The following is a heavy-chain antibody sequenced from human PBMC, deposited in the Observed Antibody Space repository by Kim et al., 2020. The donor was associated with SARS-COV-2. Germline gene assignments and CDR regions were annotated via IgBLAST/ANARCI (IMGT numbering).Heavy chain of an antibody. Sequence: GGSLRLSCAASGFTFSSYGMHWVRQAPGKGLEWVAVIWYDGSNKYYADSVKGRFTISRDNSKNTLYLQMNSLRAEDTAVYYCARGNYYGSGSPFDYWGQGTLVTVSS. J-gene: IGHJ4*02. CDR1: GFTFSSYG. CDR2: IWYDGSNK. D-gene: IGHD3-10*01. CDR3: ARGNYYGSGSPFDY. V-gene: IGHV3-33*01.